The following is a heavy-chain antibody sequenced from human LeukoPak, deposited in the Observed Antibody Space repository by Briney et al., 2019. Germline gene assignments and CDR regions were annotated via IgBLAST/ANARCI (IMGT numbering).Heavy chain of an antibody. J-gene: IGHJ5*02. CDR2: ISGSGGST. CDR1: GFTFSSYA. CDR3: EARIAAASNLFDP. Sequence: GGSLRLSYAASGFTFSSYAMSWVRQAPGKGLEWVSAISGSGGSTYYADSVKGRFTISRDNSKNTLYLQMNSLRAEDTAVYYCEARIAAASNLFDPWGQGTLVTVSS. D-gene: IGHD6-13*01. V-gene: IGHV3-23*01.